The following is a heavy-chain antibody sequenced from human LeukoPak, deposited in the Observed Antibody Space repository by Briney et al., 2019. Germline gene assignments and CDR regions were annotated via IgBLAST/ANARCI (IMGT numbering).Heavy chain of an antibody. V-gene: IGHV1-18*01. J-gene: IGHJ3*02. CDR3: ARDRCSGGSCRNDAFDI. D-gene: IGHD2-15*01. CDR2: ISAYNGNT. Sequence: ASVKVSCKASGYTFTSYGISWVRQAPGQGLEWMGWISAYNGNTNYAQKLQGRVTMTTDTSTSTAYMELRSLRSDDTAVYYCARDRCSGGSCRNDAFDIWGQGTMVTVSS. CDR1: GYTFTSYG.